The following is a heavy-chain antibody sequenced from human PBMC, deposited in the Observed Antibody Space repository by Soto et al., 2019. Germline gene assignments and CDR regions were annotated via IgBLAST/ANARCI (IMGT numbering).Heavy chain of an antibody. CDR3: ARARKVMVRGVIDY. Sequence: QVQLQESGPGLVKPSQTLSLTCTVSGGSISSGGYYWSWIRQHPGKGLEWIGYIYYSGSTYYNPSLQSRVTISVDTSKNQFSLKLSSVTAADTAVYYCARARKVMVRGVIDYWGQGTLVTVSS. CDR1: GGSISSGGYY. J-gene: IGHJ4*02. CDR2: IYYSGST. V-gene: IGHV4-31*03. D-gene: IGHD3-10*01.